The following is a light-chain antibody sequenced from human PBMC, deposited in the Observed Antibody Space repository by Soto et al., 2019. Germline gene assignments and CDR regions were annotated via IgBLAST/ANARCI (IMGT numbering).Light chain of an antibody. CDR2: GNH. J-gene: IGLJ1*01. CDR3: QSYDSSMSGYV. CDR1: SSNIGAPYD. V-gene: IGLV1-40*01. Sequence: QSALTQPPSVSGAPGQPVIISCSGSSSNIGAPYDVNWYQQLPGTVPKLLIYGNHNRPSGVPDRFSGSKSGTSASLAITGLQAEDEADYYCQSYDSSMSGYVFGTGTKVTVL.